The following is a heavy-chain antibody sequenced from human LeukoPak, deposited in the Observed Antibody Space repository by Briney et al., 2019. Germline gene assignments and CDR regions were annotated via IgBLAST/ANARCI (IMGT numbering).Heavy chain of an antibody. J-gene: IGHJ4*02. CDR2: ISGSGGST. D-gene: IGHD3-10*01. CDR1: GFTVSSNY. Sequence: GGSLRLSCAASGFTVSSNYMSWVRQAPGKGLEWVSAISGSGGSTYYADSVKGRFTISRDNSKNTLYLQMNSLRAEDTALYYCAKEPASGSCFDYWGQGTLVTVSS. CDR3: AKEPASGSCFDY. V-gene: IGHV3-23*01.